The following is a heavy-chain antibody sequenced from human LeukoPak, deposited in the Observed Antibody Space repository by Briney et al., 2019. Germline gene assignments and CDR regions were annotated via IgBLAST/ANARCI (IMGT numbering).Heavy chain of an antibody. J-gene: IGHJ4*02. CDR3: AKSCSSTSCPIDY. CDR1: GFTFDDYV. CDR2: ISWNSGSI. D-gene: IGHD2-2*01. V-gene: IGHV3-9*01. Sequence: PGRSLRLSCAASGFTFDDYVMHWVRQAPGKGLEWVSGISWNSGSIGYADSVKGRFTISRDNAKNSLYLQMNSLRAEDTALYYCAKSCSSTSCPIDYWGQGTLATISS.